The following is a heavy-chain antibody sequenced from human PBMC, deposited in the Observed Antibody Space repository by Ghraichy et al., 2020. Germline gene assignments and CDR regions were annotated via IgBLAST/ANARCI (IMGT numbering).Heavy chain of an antibody. J-gene: IGHJ4*02. CDR1: GGSISSGGYY. Sequence: SETLSLTCTVSGGSISSGGYYWSWIRQHPGKGLEWIGYIYYSGSTYYNPSLKSRVTISVDTSKNQFSLKLSSVTAADTAVYYCARESAASGSYNYFDYWGQGTLVTVSS. CDR2: IYYSGST. D-gene: IGHD3-10*01. CDR3: ARESAASGSYNYFDY. V-gene: IGHV4-31*03.